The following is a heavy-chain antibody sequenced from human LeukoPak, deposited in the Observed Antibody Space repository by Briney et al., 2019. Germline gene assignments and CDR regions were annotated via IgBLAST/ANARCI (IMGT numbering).Heavy chain of an antibody. D-gene: IGHD2-2*01. V-gene: IGHV3-30*02. CDR2: IPYDGSNK. Sequence: GGSLRLSCAASRFTFGIYGMHWVRQAPGKGLEWVSFIPYDGSNKYYADSVKGRFTISRDNSKNTLYLQMNSLRAEDTAVYYCARDGSTTSGEFDFWGQGTLVTVSS. CDR1: RFTFGIYG. CDR3: ARDGSTTSGEFDF. J-gene: IGHJ4*02.